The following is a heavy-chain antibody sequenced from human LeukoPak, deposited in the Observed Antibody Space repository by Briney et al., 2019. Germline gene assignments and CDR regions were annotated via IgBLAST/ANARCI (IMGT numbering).Heavy chain of an antibody. V-gene: IGHV4-39*01. CDR1: GASISGSGYY. Sequence: ETLSLTCAVSGASISGSGYYWGWIRQPPGMELQWIGNIYHTGSTYYNASLQSRVTISIDTSKNQFSLRLSSVTAADTAMYYCAKSDGYGLIDYWGQGTLVTVSS. J-gene: IGHJ4*02. D-gene: IGHD2-21*02. CDR3: AKSDGYGLIDY. CDR2: IYHTGST.